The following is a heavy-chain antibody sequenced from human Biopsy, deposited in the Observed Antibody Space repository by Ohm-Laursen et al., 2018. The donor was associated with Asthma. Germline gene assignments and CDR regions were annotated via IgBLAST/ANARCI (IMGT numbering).Heavy chain of an antibody. J-gene: IGHJ4*02. CDR3: ARKAGSCISRTCYSLDF. V-gene: IGHV1-69*01. Sequence: SSVKVSCKSLGGTFNAYVIGWVRQAPGQGLGWMGGINSVFGTTTYPQKFQDRVTITADDSTSTVYMELSSLRSEDTAVYYCARKAGSCISRTCYSLDFWGQGTLVTVSS. CDR2: INSVFGTT. CDR1: GGTFNAYV. D-gene: IGHD2-2*01.